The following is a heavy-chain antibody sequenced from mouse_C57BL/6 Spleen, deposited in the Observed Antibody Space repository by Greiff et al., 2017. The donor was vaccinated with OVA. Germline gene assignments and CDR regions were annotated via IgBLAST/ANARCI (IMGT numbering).Heavy chain of an antibody. Sequence: EVKVVESGGGLVKPGGSLKLSYAASGFTFSDYGMHWVRQAPEKGLEWVAYISSGSSTIYYAETVKGRITISRDNAKNTLFLQMTSLRSEDTAMYYCARRGTVVERAMDYWGQGTSVTVSS. CDR2: ISSGSSTI. J-gene: IGHJ4*01. V-gene: IGHV5-17*01. CDR1: GFTFSDYG. CDR3: ARRGTVVERAMDY. D-gene: IGHD1-1*01.